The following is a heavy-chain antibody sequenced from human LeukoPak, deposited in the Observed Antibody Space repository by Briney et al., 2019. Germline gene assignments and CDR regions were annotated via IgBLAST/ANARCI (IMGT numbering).Heavy chain of an antibody. D-gene: IGHD1-26*01. CDR2: INHSGTT. Sequence: SETLSLTCALSGGSISSSNEWSWVRQPPGKGLEWIGEINHSGTTDYNPSLKSRVTISADKSKNQFSLKLSSVTAADTAVYYCARQRGTSWGQGTLVTVSS. V-gene: IGHV4-4*02. CDR1: GGSISSSNE. CDR3: ARQRGTS. J-gene: IGHJ4*02.